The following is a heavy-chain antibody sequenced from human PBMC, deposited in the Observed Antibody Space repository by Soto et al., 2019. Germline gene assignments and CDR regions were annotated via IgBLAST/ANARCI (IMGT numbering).Heavy chain of an antibody. Sequence: GGSLRLSCAASGFTFDDYGMSWVRQAPGKGLEWVSGINWNGGSTGYADSVKGRFTISRDNAKNSLYLQMNSLRAEDTALYHCARVPGSADYYYYYMDVWGKGTTVTVSS. CDR1: GFTFDDYG. J-gene: IGHJ6*03. V-gene: IGHV3-20*01. CDR3: ARVPGSADYYYYYMDV. CDR2: INWNGGST. D-gene: IGHD3-10*01.